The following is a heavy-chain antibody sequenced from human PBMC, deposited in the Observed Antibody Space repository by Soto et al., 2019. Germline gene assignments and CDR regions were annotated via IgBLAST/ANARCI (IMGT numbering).Heavy chain of an antibody. J-gene: IGHJ6*02. V-gene: IGHV1-8*01. CDR2: MNPNSGNT. Sequence: QVQLVQSGAEVKKPGASVKVSCKASGYTFTSYDINWVRQATGQGLEWMGGMNPNSGNTGYAQKFQGRVTMTRNTSISTAYMALSSLRSEDTAVYYCARGRGIAARRGYYYYGMDVWGQGTTVTVSS. CDR1: GYTFTSYD. CDR3: ARGRGIAARRGYYYYGMDV. D-gene: IGHD6-6*01.